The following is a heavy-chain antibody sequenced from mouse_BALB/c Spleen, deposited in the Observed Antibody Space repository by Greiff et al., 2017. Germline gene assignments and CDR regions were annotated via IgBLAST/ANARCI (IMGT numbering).Heavy chain of an antibody. J-gene: IGHJ4*01. D-gene: IGHD3-1*01. CDR1: GFTFSDYY. Sequence: EVKVVESGGGLVKPGGSLKLSCAASGFTFSDYYMYWVRQTPEKRLEWVATISDGGSYTYYPDSVKGRFTISRDNAKNNLYLQMSSLKSEDTAMYYCARDLGRYAMDYWGQGTSVTVSS. V-gene: IGHV5-4*02. CDR2: ISDGGSYT. CDR3: ARDLGRYAMDY.